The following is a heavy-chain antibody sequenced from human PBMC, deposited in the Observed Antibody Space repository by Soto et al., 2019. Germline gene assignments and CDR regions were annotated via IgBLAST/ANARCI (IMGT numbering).Heavy chain of an antibody. CDR3: ARHDYGDYVDF. J-gene: IGHJ4*01. D-gene: IGHD4-17*01. V-gene: IGHV4-38-2*01. Sequence: PSETLSLTCAVSGDSISRGYYWAWIRQPPGKGLEYIGSIYHSGTTYYNPSLMSRLTISIDTSKNQFSLKLRSVTAADTAVYHCARHDYGDYVDFWGHGILVTVSS. CDR2: IYHSGTT. CDR1: GDSISRGYY.